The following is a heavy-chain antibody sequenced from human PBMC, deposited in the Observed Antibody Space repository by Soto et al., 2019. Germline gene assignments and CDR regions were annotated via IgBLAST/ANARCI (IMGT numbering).Heavy chain of an antibody. J-gene: IGHJ3*02. Sequence: RRLSCAASGFTVSSNYMSWVRQAPGKGLEWVSVIYSGGSTYYADSVKGRFTISRDNSKNTLYLQMNSLRAEDTAVYYCARTSYYDPSVGDAFDIWGQGTMVTVSS. D-gene: IGHD1-26*01. CDR3: ARTSYYDPSVGDAFDI. CDR2: IYSGGST. CDR1: GFTVSSNY. V-gene: IGHV3-53*01.